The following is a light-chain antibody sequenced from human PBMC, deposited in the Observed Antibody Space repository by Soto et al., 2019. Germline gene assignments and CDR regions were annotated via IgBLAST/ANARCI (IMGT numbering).Light chain of an antibody. Sequence: QLVLTQPPSASXXLGASVTLTCTLSSGYSNYKVDWYQQRPGKGPRFVMRVGTGGIVGSKGDGIPDRFSVLGSGLNRYLTIKNIQEEDESDYHCGADHGSGSNFVYVFGTGTQLTVL. CDR3: GADHGSGSNFVYV. CDR2: VGTGGIVG. CDR1: SGYSNYK. J-gene: IGLJ7*01. V-gene: IGLV9-49*01.